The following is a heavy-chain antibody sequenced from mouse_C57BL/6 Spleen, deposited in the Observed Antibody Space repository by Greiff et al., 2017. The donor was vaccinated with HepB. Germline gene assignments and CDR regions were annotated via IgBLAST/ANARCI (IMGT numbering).Heavy chain of an antibody. Sequence: EVKVVESGGGLVKPGGSLKLSCAASGFTFSSYAMSWVRQTPEKRLEWVATISDGGSYTYYPDNVKGRFTISRDNAKNNLYLQMSHLKSEDTAMYYCARQLRLRYFDYWGQGTTLTVSS. V-gene: IGHV5-4*03. CDR1: GFTFSSYA. D-gene: IGHD3-2*02. CDR3: ARQLRLRYFDY. CDR2: ISDGGSYT. J-gene: IGHJ2*01.